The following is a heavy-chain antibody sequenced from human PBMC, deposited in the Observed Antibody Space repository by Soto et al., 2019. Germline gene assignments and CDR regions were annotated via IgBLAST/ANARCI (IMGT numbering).Heavy chain of an antibody. Sequence: QVQLVESGGDLVKPGGSLRLSCAASGFTFTDYYMSWLRQAPGQGLQWLSYISGSTDYLNYADSVKGRFTISRDNSKNLLYLQMNSLRSDDTAVYYCARDLGLASSNYFDFWGQGTLVTVSS. CDR2: ISGSTDYL. V-gene: IGHV3-11*05. J-gene: IGHJ4*02. CDR1: GFTFTDYY. CDR3: ARDLGLASSNYFDF. D-gene: IGHD3-10*01.